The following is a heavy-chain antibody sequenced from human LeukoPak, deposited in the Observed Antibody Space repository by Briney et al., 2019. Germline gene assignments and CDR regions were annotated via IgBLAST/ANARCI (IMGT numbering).Heavy chain of an antibody. V-gene: IGHV3-64*02. J-gene: IGHJ4*02. CDR2: ISSHGGST. CDR3: ARQTRSVDPLTY. CDR1: GFTFSRYA. D-gene: IGHD4-23*01. Sequence: GGSLRLSCVASGFTFSRYAIHWVRQAPGKGLEYVSTISSHGGSTYYADSVKGRFTISRDNSKNTLYLQMGSPRADDTAVYFCARQTRSVDPLTYWGPGTLVTVSS.